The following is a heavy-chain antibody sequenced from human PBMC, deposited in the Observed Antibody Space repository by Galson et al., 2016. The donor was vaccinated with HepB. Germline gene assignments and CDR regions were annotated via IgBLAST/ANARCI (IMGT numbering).Heavy chain of an antibody. D-gene: IGHD3-16*01. V-gene: IGHV3-23*01. CDR2: INGGGGKT. CDR3: ATEYVLRSLESSSYYFRGLDV. Sequence: SLRLSCAASGFSVSNFAMTWVRQAPGKGLEWVSTINGGGGKTYHADSVKGRFTISRDNSNNSLYLQMNSLRAEDTAVYYCATEYVLRSLESSSYYFRGLDVWGQGTTVTVSS. CDR1: GFSVSNFA. J-gene: IGHJ6*02.